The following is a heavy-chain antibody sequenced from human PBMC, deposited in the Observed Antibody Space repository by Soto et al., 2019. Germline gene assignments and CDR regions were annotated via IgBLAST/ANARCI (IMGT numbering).Heavy chain of an antibody. CDR2: VSTNGRST. CDR3: VKQAHGLDGVAFDY. V-gene: IGHV3-64D*06. D-gene: IGHD2-15*01. Sequence: GGSLRLSCSASGFIFSESTIYWVRQVPGKGLEAISAVSTNGRSTYYADSVKDRFTISRDNSKNTLFLQMGSLRPEDTAIYYCVKQAHGLDGVAFDYWGQGTQVTVSS. CDR1: GFIFSEST. J-gene: IGHJ4*02.